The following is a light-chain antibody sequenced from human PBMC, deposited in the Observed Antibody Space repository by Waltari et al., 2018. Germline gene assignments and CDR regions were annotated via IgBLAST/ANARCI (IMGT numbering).Light chain of an antibody. V-gene: IGKV2-28*01. CDR1: QSLLHSNGYNY. CDR2: LGS. J-gene: IGKJ2*03. Sequence: DIVMTQSPLSLPVTPGEPASISCRSSQSLLHSNGYNYLDWYLQKPGQSPQLLIYLGSNRASGVPDRFSGSGSGTDFTLTIDRLEPEDFAVYYCQQSGTSHSFGQGTKLEI. CDR3: QQSGTSHS.